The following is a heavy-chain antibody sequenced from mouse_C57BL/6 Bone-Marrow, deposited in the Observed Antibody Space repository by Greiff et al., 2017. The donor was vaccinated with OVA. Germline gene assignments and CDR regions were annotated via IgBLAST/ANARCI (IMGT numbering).Heavy chain of an antibody. CDR1: GYTLTSYW. D-gene: IGHD2-1*01. CDR2: IYPGSGST. V-gene: IGHV1-55*01. CDR3: ARERPSTLDY. J-gene: IGHJ2*01. Sequence: QVQLQQPGAELVKPGASVKFSCKVFGYTLTSYWLTWVKQSPGQGLEWIGDIYPGSGSTNYNEKFKSKATLTVDTSSSTAYMQLSSLTSEDSAVYYCARERPSTLDYWGQGTTLTVSS.